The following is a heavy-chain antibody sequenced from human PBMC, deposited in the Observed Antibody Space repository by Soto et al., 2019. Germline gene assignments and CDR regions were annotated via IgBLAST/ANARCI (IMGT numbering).Heavy chain of an antibody. D-gene: IGHD6-25*01. CDR3: ARASAVTSFGMDV. V-gene: IGHV5-51*01. CDR2: IYPGDSDT. CDR1: GYSFTSHW. J-gene: IGHJ6*02. Sequence: RGESLKISCKGSGYSFTSHWIGWVRQMPGKGLEWMGIIYPGDSDTRYSPSFQGQVTISADKSISTAYLQWSSLKASDTAMYYCARASAVTSFGMDVWGQGTTVTAP.